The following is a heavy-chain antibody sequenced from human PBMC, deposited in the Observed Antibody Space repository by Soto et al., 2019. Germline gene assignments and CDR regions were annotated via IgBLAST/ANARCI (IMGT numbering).Heavy chain of an antibody. Sequence: GESLKISCKGSGYSFTGYWIGWVRQMPGKGLEWMGIIYPGDSDTRYSPSFQGQVTISADKSISTAYLQWSSLKASDTAMYYCARGDVDTAMAPAFDIWGQGTMVTVSS. CDR1: GYSFTGYW. J-gene: IGHJ3*02. CDR2: IYPGDSDT. D-gene: IGHD5-18*01. V-gene: IGHV5-51*01. CDR3: ARGDVDTAMAPAFDI.